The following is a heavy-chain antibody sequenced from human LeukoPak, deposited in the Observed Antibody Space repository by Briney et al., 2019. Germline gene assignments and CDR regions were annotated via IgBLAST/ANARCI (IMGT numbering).Heavy chain of an antibody. J-gene: IGHJ4*02. D-gene: IGHD3-10*01. CDR2: IKQDGSEK. Sequence: GGSLRLSCAASGFTFSSYWMSWVRQAPGKGLEWVANIKQDGSEKYYVDSVKGRFTISRDSAKNSLYLQMNSLRAEDTAVYYCARDSVWFGELEYYFDYWGQGTLVTVSS. CDR3: ARDSVWFGELEYYFDY. V-gene: IGHV3-7*01. CDR1: GFTFSSYW.